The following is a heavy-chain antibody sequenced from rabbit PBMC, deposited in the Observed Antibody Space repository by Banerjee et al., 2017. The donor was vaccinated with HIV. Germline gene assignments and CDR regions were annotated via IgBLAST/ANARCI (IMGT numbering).Heavy chain of an antibody. CDR1: GFDFSNNV. CDR2: IDNGDGST. D-gene: IGHD8-1*01. V-gene: IGHV1S47*01. CDR3: ARDGGSSVYTQYYFNL. J-gene: IGHJ4*01. Sequence: QEQLEESGGDLVQPEGSLTLTCKASGFDFSNNVLCWVRQAPGKGPEWIACIDNGDGSTYYANWVNGRFTISRSTSLNTVTLQMTSLTAADTATYFCARDGGSSVYTQYYFNLWGPGTLVTVS.